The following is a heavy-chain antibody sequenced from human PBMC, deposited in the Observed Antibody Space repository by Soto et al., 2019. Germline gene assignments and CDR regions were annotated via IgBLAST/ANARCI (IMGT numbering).Heavy chain of an antibody. Sequence: SETLSLTCTVSGGSISSGDYYWSWIRQPPGKGLEWIGYIYYSGSTYYNPSLKSRVTISVDTSMNRFSLKLSSVTAADTAVYYCASGPIAARLGYYYYGMDVWGQGTTVTVSS. V-gene: IGHV4-30-4*01. D-gene: IGHD6-6*01. J-gene: IGHJ6*02. CDR3: ASGPIAARLGYYYYGMDV. CDR2: IYYSGST. CDR1: GGSISSGDYY.